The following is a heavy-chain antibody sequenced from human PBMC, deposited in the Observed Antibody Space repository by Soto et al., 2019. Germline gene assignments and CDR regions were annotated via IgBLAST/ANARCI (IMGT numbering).Heavy chain of an antibody. CDR1: GYRFSSYW. CDR3: ARQGSNGAYCYYGMDV. V-gene: IGHV5-51*01. CDR2: IYPGDSDT. J-gene: IGHJ6*02. Sequence: PGESLKISCKGSGYRFSSYWIAWVRQMPGKGLEWMGIIYPGDSDTRYSPSFQGQVTFSVDKSNNTAYLQWSSLKASDTAMYYCARQGSNGAYCYYGMDVWGQGTAVTVSS. D-gene: IGHD2-8*01.